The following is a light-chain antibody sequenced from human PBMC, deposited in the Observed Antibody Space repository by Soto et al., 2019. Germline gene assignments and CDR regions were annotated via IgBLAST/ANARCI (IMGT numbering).Light chain of an antibody. CDR3: QQRSSWLT. Sequence: ETVLTQSPATLSVSPGERATLSCRASQSIRNFLAWYQQKPGQAPRLLIYDTSNRATGIPARFSGSGSGTDFTLTISSLEPEDCAVYYCQQRSSWLTFGGGTKVEIK. V-gene: IGKV3-11*01. CDR2: DTS. J-gene: IGKJ4*01. CDR1: QSIRNF.